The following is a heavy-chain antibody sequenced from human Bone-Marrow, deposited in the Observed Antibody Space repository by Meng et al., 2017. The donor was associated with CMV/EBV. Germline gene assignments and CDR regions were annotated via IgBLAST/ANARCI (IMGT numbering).Heavy chain of an antibody. D-gene: IGHD2-2*02. V-gene: IGHV3-23*01. J-gene: IGHJ4*02. CDR2: ISGSGGST. CDR3: ARAPRYCSSTSCYMGDYFDY. CDR1: GFTFSSYA. Sequence: GGSLRLSCAASGFTFSSYAMSWVRQAPGKGLEWVSAISGSGGSTYYADSVKGRFTISRDNSKNTLYLQMNSLRAEDTAVYYCARAPRYCSSTSCYMGDYFDYWGQGTLVTVSS.